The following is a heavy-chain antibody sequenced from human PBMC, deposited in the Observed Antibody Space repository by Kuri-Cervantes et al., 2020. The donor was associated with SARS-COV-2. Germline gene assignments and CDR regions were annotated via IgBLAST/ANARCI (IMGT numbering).Heavy chain of an antibody. D-gene: IGHD6-6*01. CDR2: ISGSGGST. J-gene: IGHJ4*02. Sequence: GESLKISCAASGFTFSSYAMSWVRQAPGKGLEWVSAISGSGGSTYYADSVKGRFTISRDNSKNTLYLQMNSLRGDDTAVYYCTRGSIAGRRGIFDSWAREPWSPSPQ. CDR3: TRGSIAGRRGIFDS. CDR1: GFTFSSYA. V-gene: IGHV3-23*01.